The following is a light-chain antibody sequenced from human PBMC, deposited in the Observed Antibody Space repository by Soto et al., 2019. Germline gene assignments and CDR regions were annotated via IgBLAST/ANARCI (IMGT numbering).Light chain of an antibody. CDR3: QQSYSTLGT. CDR2: ATS. J-gene: IGKJ3*01. CDR1: QSISSY. V-gene: IGKV1-39*01. Sequence: DIQMTQSPSSLSASIGDRVTITCRASQSISSYLNWYQQKPGKAPKLLIYATSSLQSGVPSRFSGSGSGTDFTLTISSLQPEDSATYYCQQSYSTLGTFGPGTKVDIK.